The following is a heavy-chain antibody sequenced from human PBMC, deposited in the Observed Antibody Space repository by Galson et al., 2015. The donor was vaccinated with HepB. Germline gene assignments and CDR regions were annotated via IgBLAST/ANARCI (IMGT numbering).Heavy chain of an antibody. V-gene: IGHV1-2*04. D-gene: IGHD3-22*01. CDR2: INPNSGGT. CDR1: GYTFTGYY. Sequence: SVKVSCKASGYTFTGYYMHWVRQAPGQGLEWMGWINPNSGGTNYAQKFQGWVAMTRDTSISTAYMELSRLRSDDTAVYYCAREPYYYDSSGYYAYYFDYWGQGTLVTVSS. J-gene: IGHJ4*02. CDR3: AREPYYYDSSGYYAYYFDY.